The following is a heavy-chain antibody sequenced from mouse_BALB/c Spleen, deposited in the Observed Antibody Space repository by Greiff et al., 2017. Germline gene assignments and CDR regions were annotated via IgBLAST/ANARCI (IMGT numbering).Heavy chain of an antibody. V-gene: IGHV1-4*01. CDR2: INPSSGYT. D-gene: IGHD2-1*01. CDR1: GYTFTSYT. J-gene: IGHJ4*01. CDR3: ARRGYGNSYAMDY. Sequence: QVQLKESGAELARPGASVKMSCKASGYTFTSYTMHWVKQRPGQGLEWIGYINPSSGYTNYNQKFKDKATLTADKSSSTAYMQLSSLTSEDSAVYYCARRGYGNSYAMDYWGQGTSVTVSS.